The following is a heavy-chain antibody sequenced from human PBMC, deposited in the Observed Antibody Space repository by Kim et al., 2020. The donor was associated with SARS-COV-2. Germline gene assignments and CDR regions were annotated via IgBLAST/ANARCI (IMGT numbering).Heavy chain of an antibody. CDR2: IYPGDSDT. CDR3: ARLEQGSGWYSHLSYWYFDL. D-gene: IGHD6-19*01. Sequence: GESLKISCKGSGYSFTSYWIGWVRQMPGKGLEWMGIIYPGDSDTRYSPSFQGQVTISADKSISTAYLQWSSLKASDTAMYYCARLEQGSGWYSHLSYWYFDLWGRGTLVTVSS. J-gene: IGHJ2*01. V-gene: IGHV5-51*01. CDR1: GYSFTSYW.